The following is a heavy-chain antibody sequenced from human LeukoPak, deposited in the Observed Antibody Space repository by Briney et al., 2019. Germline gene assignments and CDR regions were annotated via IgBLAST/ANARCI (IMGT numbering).Heavy chain of an antibody. CDR1: GFVFSNYC. V-gene: IGHV3-74*01. D-gene: IGHD1-26*01. J-gene: IGHJ2*01. CDR3: ARVGQGEWFFDR. CDR2: IKTDGSTI. Sequence: GGSLRLSCAGSGFVFSNYCMHWVRHAPGKGLVWVSRIKTDGSTITYADSVKGRFTISRDNAMNTLYLQMNSLGAEDTAVYYCARVGQGEWFFDRWGRGTLVTVSS.